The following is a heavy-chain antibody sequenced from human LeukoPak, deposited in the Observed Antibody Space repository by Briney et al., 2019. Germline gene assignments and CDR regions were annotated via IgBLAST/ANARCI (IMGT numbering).Heavy chain of an antibody. CDR2: ISYDGSNK. CDR3: AKGDCSGDTCSSDDY. D-gene: IGHD2-15*01. Sequence: GGSLRLSCAASGFTFSSYAMHWVRQAPGKGLEWVAVISYDGSNKYYADSVKGRFTISRDNSKNTLYLQMNSLRAEDTAVYYCAKGDCSGDTCSSDDYWGQGTLVTVSS. J-gene: IGHJ4*02. V-gene: IGHV3-30-3*01. CDR1: GFTFSSYA.